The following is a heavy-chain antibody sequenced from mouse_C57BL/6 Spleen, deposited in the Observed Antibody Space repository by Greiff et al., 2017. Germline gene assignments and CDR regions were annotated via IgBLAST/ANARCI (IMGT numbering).Heavy chain of an antibody. CDR3: ARRFPMVVGTYEYDFDY. Sequence: VQLQQSGAELARPGASVKLSCKASGYTFTSYGISWVKQRTGQGLEWIGEIYPRSGNTYYNEKFKGKATLTADKSSSTAYMELRSLTSEESAVDFCARRFPMVVGTYEYDFDYWGQGTTLTVSS. D-gene: IGHD1-1*01. CDR1: GYTFTSYG. CDR2: IYPRSGNT. J-gene: IGHJ2*01. V-gene: IGHV1-81*01.